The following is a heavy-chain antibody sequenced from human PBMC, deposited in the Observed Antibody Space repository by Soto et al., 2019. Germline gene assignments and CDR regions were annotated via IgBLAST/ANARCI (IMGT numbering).Heavy chain of an antibody. CDR1: GFTFSSYS. D-gene: IGHD6-6*01. J-gene: IGHJ6*02. Sequence: GGSLRLSCAASGFTFSSYSMNWVRQAPGKGLEWVSGISGSGSTYIYYADLVKGRFIISRDNAKNSLFLQMNSLRAEDTALYYCARDEEARPYFYGMDVWGQGTTVTVSS. V-gene: IGHV3-21*01. CDR3: ARDEEARPYFYGMDV. CDR2: ISGSGSTYI.